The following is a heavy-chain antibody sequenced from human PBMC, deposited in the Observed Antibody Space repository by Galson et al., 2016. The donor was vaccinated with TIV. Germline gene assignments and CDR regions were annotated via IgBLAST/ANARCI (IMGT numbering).Heavy chain of an antibody. D-gene: IGHD4-17*01. CDR2: IDWDGDE. V-gene: IGHV2-70*11. J-gene: IGHJ2*01. Sequence: PALVKPTQTLTLTCTFSGFSLNTDGMCVNWIRQPPGKALEWLARIDWDGDEYYSTFPQTRLSISKDTAKNQVVLTMTNMDPVDTATYYCVRTPYGDSFGWYFDLWGRGTLVTVSS. CDR3: VRTPYGDSFGWYFDL. CDR1: GFSLNTDGMC.